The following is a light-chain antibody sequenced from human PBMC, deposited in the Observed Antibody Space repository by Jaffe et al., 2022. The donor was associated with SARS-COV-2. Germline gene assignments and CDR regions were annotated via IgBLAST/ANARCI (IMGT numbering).Light chain of an antibody. CDR3: QLYDDWPPLFT. Sequence: EIVMTQSPVTLSVSPGERATLSCRASQSVTSNLAWYQQKPGQAPRLLIYGASNRATGIPARFSGSGFGTEFTLTISSLQSEDFAVYYCQLYDDWPPLFTFGPGTKVDIK. CDR1: QSVTSN. J-gene: IGKJ3*01. V-gene: IGKV3-15*01. CDR2: GAS.